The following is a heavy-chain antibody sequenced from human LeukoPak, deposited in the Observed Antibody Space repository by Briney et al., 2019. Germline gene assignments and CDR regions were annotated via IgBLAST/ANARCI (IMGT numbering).Heavy chain of an antibody. V-gene: IGHV4-38-2*01. CDR1: GRSISSGYY. CDR3: ARGFRRFYDFGIGQNWFDP. CDR2: IFHSGST. J-gene: IGHJ5*02. D-gene: IGHD3-3*01. Sequence: SETLSLTCAVSGRSISSGYYWGWIRQSPGKGLEWIGSIFHSGSTYYNPSLKSRVTISVAPSNTQFSLKLRSLTAADTAVYYCARGFRRFYDFGIGQNWFDPWGQRTLVTVSS.